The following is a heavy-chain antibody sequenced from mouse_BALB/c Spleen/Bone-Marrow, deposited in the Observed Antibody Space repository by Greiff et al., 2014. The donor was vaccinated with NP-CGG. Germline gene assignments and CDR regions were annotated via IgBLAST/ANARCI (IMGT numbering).Heavy chain of an antibody. CDR3: AGITTATGAMDY. V-gene: IGHV2-9*02. J-gene: IGHJ4*01. Sequence: QVQLQQPGPGLVAPSQSLSITCTVSGFSLTSYGVHWVRQPPGKGLEWLGVIWADGSTNYNSALMSRLSIRKDNSKSQVFLKMNSLQTDDTAMYYCAGITTATGAMDYWGQGTSVTVSS. D-gene: IGHD1-2*01. CDR1: GFSLTSYG. CDR2: IWADGST.